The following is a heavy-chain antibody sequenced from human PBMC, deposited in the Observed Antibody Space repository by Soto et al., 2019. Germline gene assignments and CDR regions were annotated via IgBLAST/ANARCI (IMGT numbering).Heavy chain of an antibody. CDR2: IIEDGSST. J-gene: IGHJ4*02. Sequence: PGGSLRFSCAASGFTLKTYWMHWVRQVPGKGLEWVSRIIEDGSSTYYADSVKGRFTISRDNSKNTLYLQMNSLRAEDTAVYYCARRRLYEPYDSSGYYYDYWGQGTLVTVSS. V-gene: IGHV3-74*01. CDR3: ARRRLYEPYDSSGYYYDY. CDR1: GFTLKTYW. D-gene: IGHD3-22*01.